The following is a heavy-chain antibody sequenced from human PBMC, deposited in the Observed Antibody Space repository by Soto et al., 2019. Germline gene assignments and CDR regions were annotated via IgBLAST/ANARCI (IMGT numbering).Heavy chain of an antibody. CDR2: IYPGDSDT. CDR3: ASSWSVTPSSIDYYGMDV. J-gene: IGHJ6*02. CDR1: GYSFTSYW. D-gene: IGHD4-4*01. Sequence: PGESLKISCKGSGYSFTSYWIGWVRQMPGKGLEWMGIIYPGDSDTRYSPSFQGQVTISADKSISTAYLQWSSLKASDTAMYYCASSWSVTPSSIDYYGMDVWGQGTTVTVSS. V-gene: IGHV5-51*01.